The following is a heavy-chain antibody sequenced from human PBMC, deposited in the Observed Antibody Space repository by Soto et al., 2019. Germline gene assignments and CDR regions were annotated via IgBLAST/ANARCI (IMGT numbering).Heavy chain of an antibody. J-gene: IGHJ1*01. CDR2: ISAYNGNT. V-gene: IGHV1-18*01. D-gene: IGHD2-2*01. CDR1: GYTFTSYG. CDR3: ARDRSGVVVPAAMPEYFQH. Sequence: QVQLVQSGAEVKKPGASVKVSCKASGYTFTSYGISWVRQAPGQGLEWMGWISAYNGNTNYAQKLQGRVTMTKDTSTSPAYMELRSLRSDDTAVYYCARDRSGVVVPAAMPEYFQHWGQGTLVTVSS.